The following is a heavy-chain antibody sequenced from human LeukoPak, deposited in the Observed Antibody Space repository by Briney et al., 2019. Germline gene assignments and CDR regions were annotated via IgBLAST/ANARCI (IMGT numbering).Heavy chain of an antibody. J-gene: IGHJ4*02. V-gene: IGHV4-34*01. D-gene: IGHD3-16*01. CDR2: INHSGST. CDR3: ARGGGVNSYIDY. Sequence: SETLSLTCAVYGGSFGGYYWSWIRQPPGKGLEWIGEINHSGSTNYNPSLKSRVTISVDTSKNQFSLKLSSVTAADTAVYYCARGGGVNSYIDYWDQGTLVTVSS. CDR1: GGSFGGYY.